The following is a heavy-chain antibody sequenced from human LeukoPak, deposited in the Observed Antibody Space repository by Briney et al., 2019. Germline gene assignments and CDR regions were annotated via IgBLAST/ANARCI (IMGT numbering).Heavy chain of an antibody. J-gene: IGHJ4*02. D-gene: IGHD3-10*01. V-gene: IGHV3-48*04. CDR3: ARDVDYYGSGSYDY. Sequence: PGESLRLSCAASGFTFSSYSMNWVRQAPGKGLEWVSYISSSSSTIYYADSVKGRFTISRDNAKNSLYLQMNSLRAEDTAVYYCARDVDYYGSGSYDYWGQGTLVTVSS. CDR1: GFTFSSYS. CDR2: ISSSSSTI.